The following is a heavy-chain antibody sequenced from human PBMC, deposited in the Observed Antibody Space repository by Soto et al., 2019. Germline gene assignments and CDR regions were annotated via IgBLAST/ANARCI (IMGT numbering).Heavy chain of an antibody. CDR2: INPNSGGT. D-gene: IGHD2-2*02. V-gene: IGHV1-2*02. Sequence: GASVKVSCKASGYTFTGYYMHWVRQAPGQGLEWMGWINPNSGGTNYAQKFQGRVTMTRDTSISTAYMELSRLRSDDTAVYYCARGYCSSTSCYKAFDPWGQGTLVTVSS. J-gene: IGHJ5*02. CDR1: GYTFTGYY. CDR3: ARGYCSSTSCYKAFDP.